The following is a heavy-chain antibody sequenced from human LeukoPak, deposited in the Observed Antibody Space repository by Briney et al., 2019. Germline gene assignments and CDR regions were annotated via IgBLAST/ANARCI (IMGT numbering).Heavy chain of an antibody. D-gene: IGHD6-19*01. V-gene: IGHV4-59*08. CDR3: ARRYSSGCFDY. Sequence: SETLSLTCTVSGGSISSYYWSWIRQPPGKGLEWIGYIYYSGSTNYNPSLKSRVTISVDTSKNQFSLKLSSVTAAGTAVYYCARRYSSGCFDYWGQGTLVTVSS. CDR1: GGSISSYY. J-gene: IGHJ4*02. CDR2: IYYSGST.